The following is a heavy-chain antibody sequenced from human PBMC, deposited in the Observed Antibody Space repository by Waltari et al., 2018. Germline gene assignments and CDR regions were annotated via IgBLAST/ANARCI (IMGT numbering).Heavy chain of an antibody. CDR2: VIPIFGTA. Sequence: QVQLVQSGAEVKKPGSSVKVSCTASGGTFSSYAISWVRQAPGQGLEWMGGVIPIFGTANYAQKFQGRVTITADESTSTAYMELSSLRSEDTAVYYCAREETRYCSSTSCSYYYYMDVWGKGTTVTVSS. CDR1: GGTFSSYA. D-gene: IGHD2-2*01. CDR3: AREETRYCSSTSCSYYYYMDV. J-gene: IGHJ6*03. V-gene: IGHV1-69*01.